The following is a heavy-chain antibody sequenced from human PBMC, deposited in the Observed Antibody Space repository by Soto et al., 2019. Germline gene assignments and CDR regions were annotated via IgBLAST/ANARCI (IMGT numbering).Heavy chain of an antibody. CDR1: GFTFSTYW. D-gene: IGHD3-16*01. Sequence: PGGSLRVSCVPSGFTFSTYWMHWVRQAPGKGLVWVSRIKTDGSVTTYADSVKGRFTISRDNAKNTLYLQMNTLRAEDTAVYYCARDLGGSHDYWGRGTLV. V-gene: IGHV3-74*01. J-gene: IGHJ4*02. CDR3: ARDLGGSHDY. CDR2: IKTDGSVT.